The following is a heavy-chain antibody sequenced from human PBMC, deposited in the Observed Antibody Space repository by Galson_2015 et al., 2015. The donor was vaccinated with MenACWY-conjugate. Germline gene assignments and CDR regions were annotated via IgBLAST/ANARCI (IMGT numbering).Heavy chain of an antibody. CDR1: GYSFTNYW. V-gene: IGHV5-51*01. D-gene: IGHD1-26*01. CDR3: ARHPPGGRGMDV. J-gene: IGHJ6*02. CDR2: INPADSNI. Sequence: QSGAEVKKHGESLKISCKGSGYSFTNYWIAWVRQMPGKGLEWVGLINPADSNIRYSPSFQGQVTISADESISTAHLQWSSLKASDTAMYYCARHPPGGRGMDVWGRGTTVTVSS.